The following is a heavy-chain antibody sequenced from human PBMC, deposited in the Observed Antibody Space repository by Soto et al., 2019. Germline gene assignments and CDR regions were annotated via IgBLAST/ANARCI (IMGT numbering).Heavy chain of an antibody. D-gene: IGHD6-19*01. CDR3: AREAVAGRVYFHH. Sequence: GGSLRLSCAASGFTFSSYGMHWVRQAPGKGLEWVAVIWYDGSNKYYADSVKGRFTISRDNSKNTLYLQMNSLRAEDTAVYYCAREAVAGRVYFHHWGQGTLVTVSS. V-gene: IGHV3-33*01. J-gene: IGHJ1*01. CDR2: IWYDGSNK. CDR1: GFTFSSYG.